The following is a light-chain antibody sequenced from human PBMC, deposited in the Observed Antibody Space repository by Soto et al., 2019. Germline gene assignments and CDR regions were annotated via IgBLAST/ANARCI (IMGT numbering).Light chain of an antibody. Sequence: EIVLTQSPATLSLSPGERATLSCRASQSISSSLAWYQQKPGQAPRLLIYDASSRATGFPARLSGSGSGTDFTLTIGSREPEDFAVYYCQQRSEWPRTFGQGTKVEIK. CDR2: DAS. V-gene: IGKV3-11*01. CDR3: QQRSEWPRT. J-gene: IGKJ1*01. CDR1: QSISSS.